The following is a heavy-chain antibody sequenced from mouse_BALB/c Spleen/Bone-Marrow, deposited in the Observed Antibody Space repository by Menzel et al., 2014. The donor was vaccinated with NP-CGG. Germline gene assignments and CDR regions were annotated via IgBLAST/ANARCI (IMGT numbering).Heavy chain of an antibody. CDR3: ARYDYAMDY. CDR2: IAPGTGTT. CDR1: GYTFTSFW. D-gene: IGHD2-3*01. Sequence: ELVKPGASVKLSCKASGYTFTSFWINWIKQRPGQGLEWIGRIAPGTGTTYYNEMFKGKATLTVDTSSSTAYIQLSSLSSEDSAVYFCARYDYAMDYWGQGTSVTVSS. V-gene: IGHV1S41*01. J-gene: IGHJ4*01.